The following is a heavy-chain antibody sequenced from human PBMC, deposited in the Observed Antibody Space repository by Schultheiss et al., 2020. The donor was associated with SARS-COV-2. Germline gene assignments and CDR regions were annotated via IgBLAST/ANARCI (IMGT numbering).Heavy chain of an antibody. CDR2: TKDKGSSYTT. J-gene: IGHJ4*02. V-gene: IGHV3-72*01. D-gene: IGHD1-1*01. CDR1: GFRFSDHY. Sequence: GGSLRLSFAPSGFRFSDHYMDWVRQAPGKGLEWIGRTKDKGSSYTTEYAASVKGRFTISRDDSKSIAFLHMNSLKTEDTAVYYCTRDPNDLAYFSPSLQEGYYFDYWGQGTLVTVSS. CDR3: TRDPNDLAYFSPSLQEGYYFDY.